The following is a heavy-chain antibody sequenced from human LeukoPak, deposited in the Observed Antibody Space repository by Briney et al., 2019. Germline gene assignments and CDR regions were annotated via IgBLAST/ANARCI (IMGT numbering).Heavy chain of an antibody. V-gene: IGHV3-74*01. CDR3: ARGIKWVDY. Sequence: AGGSLRLSCAASGFTVSSYWMHWVRQAPGKGLVWVSRINSDGTTTNYADSVKGRFTISRDNAKNSLSLQMNSLRAEDTALYYCARGIKWVDYWGQGILVTVSS. CDR2: INSDGTTT. D-gene: IGHD2-8*01. CDR1: GFTVSSYW. J-gene: IGHJ4*02.